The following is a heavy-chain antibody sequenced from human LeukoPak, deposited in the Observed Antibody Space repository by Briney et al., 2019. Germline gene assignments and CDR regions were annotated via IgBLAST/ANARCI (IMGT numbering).Heavy chain of an antibody. CDR2: INPNSGGT. CDR3: ARDRRGGAINWFDP. Sequence: GASVKVSCKASGYTFTGYYMHWVRQAPGQGLEWMGWINPNSGGTNYAQKFQGRVTMTRDTSISTAYMELSRLRSDDTAVYYCARDRRGGAINWFDPWGQGTLVTVSS. J-gene: IGHJ5*02. CDR1: GYTFTGYY. D-gene: IGHD4/OR15-4a*01. V-gene: IGHV1-2*02.